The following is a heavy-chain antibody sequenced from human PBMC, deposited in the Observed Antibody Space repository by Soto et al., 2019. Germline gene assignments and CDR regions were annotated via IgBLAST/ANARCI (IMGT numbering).Heavy chain of an antibody. CDR3: GRDSGYGSGNSVNHYLDY. CDR2: IKRDASEK. Sequence: GGSLRLSCAASGFTFGNYWMSWVRQAPGKGLEWLATIKRDASEKKYVDSVKGRFTMSRDNSKNSLYLQMDRLRAEDTAVYYCGRDSGYGSGNSVNHYLDYWGRGTLVTVSS. J-gene: IGHJ4*01. D-gene: IGHD3-10*01. CDR1: GFTFGNYW. V-gene: IGHV3-7*01.